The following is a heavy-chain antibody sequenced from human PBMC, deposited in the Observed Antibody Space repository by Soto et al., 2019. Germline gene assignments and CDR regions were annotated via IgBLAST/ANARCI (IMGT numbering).Heavy chain of an antibody. D-gene: IGHD2-2*01. CDR2: ISSSSSTI. CDR3: ARDASSYYYYSGMDV. V-gene: IGHV3-48*02. CDR1: GYTFSIYS. J-gene: IGHJ6*02. Sequence: PGGCLKLSCAASGYTFSIYSINWACQAPGKGLEWVSYISSSSSTIYYADSVKGRFTISRDNAKNSLYLQMNSLRDEDTAVYFCARDASSYYYYSGMDVWGQGTTVPVSS.